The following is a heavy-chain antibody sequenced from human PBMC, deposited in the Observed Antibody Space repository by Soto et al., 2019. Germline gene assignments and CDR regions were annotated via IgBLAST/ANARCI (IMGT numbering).Heavy chain of an antibody. CDR3: ARDHRVSGYCSSTSCYLDY. CDR2: INPNSGGT. CDR1: GYTFNVYE. J-gene: IGHJ4*02. D-gene: IGHD2-2*01. V-gene: IGHV1-2*04. Sequence: APVKVSCQASGYTFNVYEMPWVRKAPGQGLEWMRWINPNSGGTNYAQKFQGWVTVTRDTSISTAYMELSRLRSDDTAVYYCARDHRVSGYCSSTSCYLDYWGQGTLVTVSS.